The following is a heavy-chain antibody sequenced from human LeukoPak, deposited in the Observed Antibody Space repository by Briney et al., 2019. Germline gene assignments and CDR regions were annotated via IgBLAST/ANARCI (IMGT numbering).Heavy chain of an antibody. J-gene: IGHJ5*02. CDR3: ARDSYYGSGSYYNEGWFDP. Sequence: GGSLRLSCAASGFTFSSYWMSCVREAPGRGLECVANIKQDGSEKYYVDSVKGRFTISRDNAKNSLYQQMNSLTAEDTAVYYCARDSYYGSGSYYNEGWFDPWGQGTLVTVSS. CDR1: GFTFSSYW. CDR2: IKQDGSEK. V-gene: IGHV3-7*01. D-gene: IGHD3-10*01.